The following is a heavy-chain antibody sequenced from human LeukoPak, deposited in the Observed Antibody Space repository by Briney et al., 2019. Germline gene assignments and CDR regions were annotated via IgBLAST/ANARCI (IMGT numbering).Heavy chain of an antibody. CDR2: ISSSSSCI. CDR3: ARDGDTAMVLGGFDY. V-gene: IGHV3-21*01. Sequence: GGSLRLSCAASGFTFSSYSMNWVRQAPGKGLEWVSSISSSSSCIYYADSVKGRFAISRDNAKNSLYLQMNSLRAEDTAVYYCARDGDTAMVLGGFDYWGQGTLVTVSS. J-gene: IGHJ4*02. D-gene: IGHD5-18*01. CDR1: GFTFSSYS.